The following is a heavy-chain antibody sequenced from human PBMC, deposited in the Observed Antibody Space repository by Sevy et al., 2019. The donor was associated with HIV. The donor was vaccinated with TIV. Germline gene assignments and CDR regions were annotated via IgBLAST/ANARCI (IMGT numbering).Heavy chain of an antibody. D-gene: IGHD6-13*01. V-gene: IGHV3-23*01. CDR3: AKDRSNYITSAGTLDY. J-gene: IGHJ4*02. Sequence: SGYLRLSCAASGFTVSSYGMSWVRQAPGKGLKWVSGFSGSGSSAYYADSVKGRFTISRYISKNTPNLQMNSLRLEDTTVYFCAKDRSNYITSAGTLDYWGQGTLVCVSS. CDR1: GFTVSSYG. CDR2: FSGSGSSA.